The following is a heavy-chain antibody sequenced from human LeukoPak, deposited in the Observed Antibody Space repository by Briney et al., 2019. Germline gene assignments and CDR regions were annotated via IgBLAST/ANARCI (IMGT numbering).Heavy chain of an antibody. CDR3: ARVGAAARSFDY. Sequence: SETLSLTCTVSGGSISSYHWSWIRQPPGKGLEWIGYIYYSGSTNYNPSLKSRVTISVDTSKNQFSLKLSSVTAADTAVYYCARVGAAARSFDYWGQGTLVTVSS. CDR2: IYYSGST. J-gene: IGHJ4*02. CDR1: GGSISSYH. V-gene: IGHV4-59*01. D-gene: IGHD6-13*01.